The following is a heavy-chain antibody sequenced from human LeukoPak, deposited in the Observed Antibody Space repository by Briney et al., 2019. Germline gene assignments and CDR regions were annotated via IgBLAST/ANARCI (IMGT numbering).Heavy chain of an antibody. D-gene: IGHD2-8*02. V-gene: IGHV4-31*03. CDR3: ARGGVYRYFLH. Sequence: PSETLSLTCTVSGGSISSDGYYWSWIRQHPGKGLEWIGYIHHSGSTYYNPSLKSRLTISVDTSKNHFSLKLTSVTAADTAVYYCARGGVYRYFLHWGQGTLVTVSS. J-gene: IGHJ1*01. CDR2: IHHSGST. CDR1: GGSISSDGYY.